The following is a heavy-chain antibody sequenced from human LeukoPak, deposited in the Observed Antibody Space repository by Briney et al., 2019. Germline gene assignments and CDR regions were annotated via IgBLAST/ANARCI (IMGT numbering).Heavy chain of an antibody. J-gene: IGHJ4*02. Sequence: SETLSPTCTVSGGSIRSYYWSWIREPPGKGLGWVWDIYYSGSTNYNPSLKSRVTISVDTSKNQFSLKLSSVTAADTAVYYCARGWSDNWNDGSLYDYWGQGTLVTVSS. CDR2: IYYSGST. D-gene: IGHD1-20*01. CDR1: GGSIRSYY. CDR3: ARGWSDNWNDGSLYDY. V-gene: IGHV4-59*01.